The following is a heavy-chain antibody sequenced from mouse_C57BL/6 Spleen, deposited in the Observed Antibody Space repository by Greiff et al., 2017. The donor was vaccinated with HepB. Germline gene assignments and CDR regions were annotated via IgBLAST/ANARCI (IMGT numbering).Heavy chain of an antibody. J-gene: IGHJ2*01. CDR2: INPSTGGT. CDR1: GYSFTGYY. V-gene: IGHV1-42*01. CDR3: ARYPGGY. Sequence: EVQLQQSGPELVKPGASVKISCKASGYSFTGYYMNWVKQSPEKSLEWIGEINPSTGGTTYNQKFKAKATLTVDKSSSTAYMQLKSLTSEDSAVYYCARYPGGYWGQGTTLTVSS.